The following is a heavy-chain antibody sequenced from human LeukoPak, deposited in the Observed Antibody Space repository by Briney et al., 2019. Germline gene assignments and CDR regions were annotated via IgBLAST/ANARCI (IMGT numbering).Heavy chain of an antibody. D-gene: IGHD1-14*01. CDR1: GYTFSSCG. Sequence: ASVKVSCKASGYTFSSCGISWLRQAPGQGLEWMGWISAYNGNTNYAQKLQGRVTMTTDTSTSTAYMELRSLRSDDTAVYYCARDRSSDGIYYYYYMDVWGKGTTVTVSS. CDR2: ISAYNGNT. J-gene: IGHJ6*03. CDR3: ARDRSSDGIYYYYYMDV. V-gene: IGHV1-18*01.